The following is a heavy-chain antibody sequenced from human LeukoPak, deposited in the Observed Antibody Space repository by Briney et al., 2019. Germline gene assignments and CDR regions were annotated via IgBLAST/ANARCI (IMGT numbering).Heavy chain of an antibody. CDR2: ISTYNGNT. J-gene: IGHJ4*02. V-gene: IGHV1-18*01. D-gene: IGHD5-12*01. CDR3: ATGRGSTSRY. CDR1: GYTFTSYG. Sequence: GESLKVSCKASGYTFTSYGITWVRQAPGQGLEWMGWISTYNGNTNYAQNLQGRVTMTTDTSTSTAYMELRSLRSDDTAVYYCATGRGSTSRYWGQGTLVTVSS.